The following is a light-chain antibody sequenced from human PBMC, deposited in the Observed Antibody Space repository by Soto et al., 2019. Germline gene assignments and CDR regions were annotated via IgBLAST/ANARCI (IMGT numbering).Light chain of an antibody. CDR3: QQYGSSRLT. Sequence: ALTQSPGTLSSSPGERATLSCRASQSVSSNLAWYQLKPGQAPRLLIYGASNRATGIPDRFSGSGSGTDFTLTISRLEPEDFAVYYCQQYGSSRLTFGGGTKVDIK. CDR1: QSVSSN. V-gene: IGKV3-20*01. CDR2: GAS. J-gene: IGKJ4*01.